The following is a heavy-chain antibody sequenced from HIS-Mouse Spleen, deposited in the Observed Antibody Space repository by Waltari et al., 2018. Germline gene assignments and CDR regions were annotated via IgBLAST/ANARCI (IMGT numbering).Heavy chain of an antibody. J-gene: IGHJ3*02. CDR2: IFSNDEK. V-gene: IGHV2-26*01. CDR1: GFSLSNARMG. D-gene: IGHD3-10*01. Sequence: QVTLKESGPVLVKPTETLTLTCTVSGFSLSNARMGVSWIRQPPGKALEWLAHIFSNDEKSYSTPLKSRLTISKETSKSQVVLTMTNMDPVDTATYYCARIYRYYYGSGSYFYAFDIWGQGTMVTVSS. CDR3: ARIYRYYYGSGSYFYAFDI.